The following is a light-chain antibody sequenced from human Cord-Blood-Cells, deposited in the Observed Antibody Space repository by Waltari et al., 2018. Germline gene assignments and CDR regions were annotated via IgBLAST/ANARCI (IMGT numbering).Light chain of an antibody. CDR3: QSYDSSVV. Sequence: QAVLAPPPSGSWAPGQEGHLSLPGISPTIGAGYCVHWYQQLPGTAPKLLIYGNSNRPSGVPDRFSGSKSGTSASLAITGLQAEDEADYYCQSYDSSVVFGGGTKLTVL. CDR1: SPTIGAGYC. CDR2: GNS. V-gene: IGLV1-40*01. J-gene: IGLJ2*01.